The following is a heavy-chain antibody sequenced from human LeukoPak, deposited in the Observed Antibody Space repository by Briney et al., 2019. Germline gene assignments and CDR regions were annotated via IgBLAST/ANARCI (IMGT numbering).Heavy chain of an antibody. CDR1: GYTLTQLS. CDR2: FYPEHGET. D-gene: IGHD6-13*01. J-gene: IGHJ6*03. V-gene: IGHV1-24*01. CDR3: ATWQQLGTRGQYYYYYMDV. Sequence: ASVKVSCKVSGYTLTQLSLHWVRQAPGKGLEWMGGFYPEHGETSYAQKFQGRVTMTEDTSTDTAYMELSSLRSEDTAVYCCATWQQLGTRGQYYYYYMDVWGKGTTVTVSS.